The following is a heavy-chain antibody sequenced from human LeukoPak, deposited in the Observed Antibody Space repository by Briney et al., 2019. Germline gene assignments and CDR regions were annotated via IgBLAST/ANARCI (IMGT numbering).Heavy chain of an antibody. CDR1: GGSISVYY. Sequence: PSETLSLTCAVYGGSISVYYWSWIRQSPGKGLEWIGEISHSGTTTYNPSLKSRVTISLDTSKNQFSLKLSSVTAADTAVYYCARHDPIVGTPDAFDIWGQGTMVTVSS. V-gene: IGHV4-34*01. J-gene: IGHJ3*02. CDR2: ISHSGTT. CDR3: ARHDPIVGTPDAFDI. D-gene: IGHD1-26*01.